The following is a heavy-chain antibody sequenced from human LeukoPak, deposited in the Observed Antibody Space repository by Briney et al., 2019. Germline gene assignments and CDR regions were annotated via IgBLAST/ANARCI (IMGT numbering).Heavy chain of an antibody. CDR2: ISYDGSNK. Sequence: GGSLRLSCAASGFTLSSYAMHWVRQAPGKGLEWVAVISYDGSNKYYADSVKGRFTISRDNSKNTLYLQMNSLRAEDTAVYYCARDVGLRFLEWLFDYWGQGTLVTVSS. CDR1: GFTLSSYA. V-gene: IGHV3-30-3*01. D-gene: IGHD3-3*01. CDR3: ARDVGLRFLEWLFDY. J-gene: IGHJ4*02.